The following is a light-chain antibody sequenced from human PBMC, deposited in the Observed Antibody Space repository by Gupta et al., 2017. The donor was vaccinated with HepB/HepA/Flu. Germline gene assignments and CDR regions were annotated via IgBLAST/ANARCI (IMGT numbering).Light chain of an antibody. Sequence: QSVLTHPPSPSGTPGTRVLIPCSGSSSNIGSNTVNWYQQRPGTAPKLLIYSNNQRPSGVPDRFSGSKSGTSASLAISGLQSEDEADYYCAAWDDSLNGAIFGGGTKLTVL. CDR3: AAWDDSLNGAI. J-gene: IGLJ2*01. CDR1: SSNIGSNT. CDR2: SNN. V-gene: IGLV1-44*01.